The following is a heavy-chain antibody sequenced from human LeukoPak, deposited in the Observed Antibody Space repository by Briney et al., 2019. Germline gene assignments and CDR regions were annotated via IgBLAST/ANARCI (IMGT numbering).Heavy chain of an antibody. D-gene: IGHD3-10*01. CDR3: ARRTWGVYYFDY. CDR1: GGSISSYY. J-gene: IGHJ4*02. CDR2: IYASGNT. Sequence: SETLSLTCTVSGGSISSYYWSWIRQPPGKGLEWIGYIYASGNTNYNPSLKSRVTVSLDTSKNQFSQKLSSVTAADTGVYYCARRTWGVYYFDYWGQGTLVTVSS. V-gene: IGHV4-4*09.